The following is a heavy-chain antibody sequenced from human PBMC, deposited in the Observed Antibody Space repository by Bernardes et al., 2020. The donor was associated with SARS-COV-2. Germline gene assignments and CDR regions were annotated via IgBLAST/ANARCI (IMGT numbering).Heavy chain of an antibody. D-gene: IGHD5-12*01. CDR2: IDKTGTTI. Sequence: GFLRLSCAASGFTLSTYEMNWVRQAPGKGLEWVSYIDKTGTTIYYADSVKGRFAISRDNAANSLHLQMNSLRDEDTAVYYCARDGGFRASHSWASIEDSFDLWGQGTTVTVSS. CDR3: ARDGGFRASHSWASIEDSFDL. J-gene: IGHJ3*01. V-gene: IGHV3-48*03. CDR1: GFTLSTYE.